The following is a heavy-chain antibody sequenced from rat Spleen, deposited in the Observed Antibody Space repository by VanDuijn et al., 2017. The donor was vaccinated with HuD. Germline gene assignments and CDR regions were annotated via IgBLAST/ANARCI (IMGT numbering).Heavy chain of an antibody. Sequence: EVQLVESDGGLVQPGRSLKLSCAGSGFIFSDYAMAWVRQAPTKGLEWVASITNSGGSSYYRDSVRGRFTISRDNAKSTLYLQMDSLRSEDTATYYCTTGVYWGQGVVVTVSS. CDR2: ITNSGGSS. J-gene: IGHJ2*01. CDR1: GFIFSDYA. D-gene: IGHD4-3*01. CDR3: TTGVY. V-gene: IGHV5-20*01.